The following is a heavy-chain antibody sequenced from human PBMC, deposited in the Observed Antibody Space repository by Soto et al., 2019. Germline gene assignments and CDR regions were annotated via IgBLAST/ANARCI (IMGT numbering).Heavy chain of an antibody. Sequence: QVQLVQSGAEVKKPGASVKVSCKASGYTFTSYAISWVRQAPGQGLEWMGWISAYNGNTKYAQKLQGRVTLTTDTSTSTAYMELRSMRSDDAAVYYCARDTAMALPDAWGQGTLVTVSS. CDR1: GYTFTSYA. D-gene: IGHD5-18*01. CDR3: ARDTAMALPDA. CDR2: ISAYNGNT. J-gene: IGHJ4*02. V-gene: IGHV1-18*01.